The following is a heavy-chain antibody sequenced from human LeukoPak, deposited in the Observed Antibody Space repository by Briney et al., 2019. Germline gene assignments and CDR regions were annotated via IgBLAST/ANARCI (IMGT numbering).Heavy chain of an antibody. D-gene: IGHD3-22*01. V-gene: IGHV3-9*01. J-gene: IGHJ4*02. CDR1: GFTFDDYA. CDR3: AKDIYYDSSGLKGHFGY. CDR2: ISWNSGSI. Sequence: GRSLRLSCAASGFTFDDYAMHWVRQAPGKGLEWVSGISWNSGSIGYADSVKGRFTISRDNAKNSLYLQMNSLRAEDTALYYCAKDIYYDSSGLKGHFGYWGQGTLVTVSS.